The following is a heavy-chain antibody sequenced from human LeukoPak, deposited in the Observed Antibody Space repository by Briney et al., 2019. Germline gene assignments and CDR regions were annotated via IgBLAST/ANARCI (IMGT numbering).Heavy chain of an antibody. CDR1: GYTFTSYG. D-gene: IGHD2-2*01. CDR3: AKDRVVVVPAAMGPGRTDWYFDL. CDR2: ISAYNGNT. J-gene: IGHJ2*01. Sequence: ASVKVSCKASGYTFTSYGISWVRQAPGQGLEWMGWISAYNGNTNYAQKLQGRVTMTTDTSTSTAYMELRSLRSEDTAVYYCAKDRVVVVPAAMGPGRTDWYFDLWGRGTLVTVSS. V-gene: IGHV1-18*01.